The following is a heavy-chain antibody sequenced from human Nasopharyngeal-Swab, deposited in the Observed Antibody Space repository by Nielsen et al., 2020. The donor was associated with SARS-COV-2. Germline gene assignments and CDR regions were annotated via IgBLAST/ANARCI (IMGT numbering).Heavy chain of an antibody. Sequence: GESLKISCAASGFSFSTHAMTWIRQAPGKGLEWVSSLGVGGGPTYYADSVKGRFTISRDNAKNSLYLQMNSLRAEDTAVYYCATHTYYYDSSGQIDYWGQGTLVTVSS. V-gene: IGHV3-23*01. CDR1: GFSFSTHA. D-gene: IGHD3-22*01. CDR2: LGVGGGPT. J-gene: IGHJ4*02. CDR3: ATHTYYYDSSGQIDY.